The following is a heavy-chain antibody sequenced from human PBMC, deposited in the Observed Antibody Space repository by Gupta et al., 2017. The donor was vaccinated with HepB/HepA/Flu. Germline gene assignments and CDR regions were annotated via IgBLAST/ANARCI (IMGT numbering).Heavy chain of an antibody. D-gene: IGHD6-13*01. CDR1: GFTFSSYS. CDR3: ASIAAAGAAFDI. J-gene: IGHJ3*02. V-gene: IGHV3-21*01. Sequence: EVQLVESGGGLVKPGGSLRLSCAASGFTFSSYSMNWVRQAPGKGLEWVSSISSSSSYIYYADSVKGRFTISRDNAKNSLYLQMNSLRAEDTAVYYCASIAAAGAAFDIWGQGTMVTVSS. CDR2: ISSSSSYI.